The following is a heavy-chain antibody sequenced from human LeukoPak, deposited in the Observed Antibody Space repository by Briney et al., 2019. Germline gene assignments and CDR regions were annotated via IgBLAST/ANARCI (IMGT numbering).Heavy chain of an antibody. CDR3: AKDNPIAVAGTVDY. D-gene: IGHD6-19*01. J-gene: IGHJ4*02. CDR2: IRYDGSNK. Sequence: PGGSLRLSCAASGFTFSSYGMHWVRQAPGKGLEWVAFIRYDGSNKYYADSVKGRFTISRDNSKNTLYLQMNSLRAEDTAEYYCAKDNPIAVAGTVDYWGQGTLVTVSS. V-gene: IGHV3-30*02. CDR1: GFTFSSYG.